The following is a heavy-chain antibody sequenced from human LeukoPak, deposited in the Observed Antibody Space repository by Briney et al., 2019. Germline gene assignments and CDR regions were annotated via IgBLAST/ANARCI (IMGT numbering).Heavy chain of an antibody. D-gene: IGHD3-10*01. CDR1: GFTFSSYA. V-gene: IGHV3-23*01. CDR2: ISGSGGST. J-gene: IGHJ4*02. Sequence: GGSLRLSCAASGFTFSSYAMICVRQAPGKGLEWVSAISGSGGSTYYADSVKGRFTISRDNSKNTLYLQMNSLRAEDTGVYYGAIDQWLLWFGELHYFDYWGQGTLVTVFS. CDR3: AIDQWLLWFGELHYFDY.